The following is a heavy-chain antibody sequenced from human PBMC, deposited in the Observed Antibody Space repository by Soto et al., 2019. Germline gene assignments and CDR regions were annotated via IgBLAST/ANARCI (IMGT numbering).Heavy chain of an antibody. Sequence: PSETLSLTCTVSGGSVISDLYYWSWFRQPPGKGPEWIAFIYSDGRTSYNPSLKGRGSMSIDTSTNHFSLKVNSVTAADTAVYYCARVSGYPWGQGTLVT. J-gene: IGHJ5*02. CDR3: ARVSGYP. CDR2: IYSDGRT. CDR1: GGSVISDLYY. V-gene: IGHV4-30-4*01. D-gene: IGHD2-15*01.